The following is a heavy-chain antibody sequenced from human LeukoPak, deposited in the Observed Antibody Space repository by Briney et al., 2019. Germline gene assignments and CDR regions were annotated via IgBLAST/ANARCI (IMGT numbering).Heavy chain of an antibody. D-gene: IGHD3-16*01. J-gene: IGHJ3*02. CDR3: ARIWGPRAYDAFDI. CDR1: GFTFSDYY. V-gene: IGHV3-11*04. Sequence: PGGSLRLSCAASGFTFSDYYMSWIRQAPGKGLEWVSYISSSGSTIYYADSVKGRFTISRDNAKNSLYLQMNSLRVEDTAVYYCARIWGPRAYDAFDIWGQGTLVSVSS. CDR2: ISSSGSTI.